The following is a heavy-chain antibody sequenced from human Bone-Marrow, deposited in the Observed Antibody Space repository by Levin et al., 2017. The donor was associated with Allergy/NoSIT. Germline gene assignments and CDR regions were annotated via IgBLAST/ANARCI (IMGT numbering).Heavy chain of an antibody. CDR3: ARGVAGEYYFDS. J-gene: IGHJ4*02. CDR1: GGSISRSGYF. D-gene: IGHD2/OR15-2a*01. CDR2: IYSSGNT. Sequence: SQTLSLTCTVSGGSISRSGYFWSWICQHPGKGLEWIGYIYSSGNTYYNPSLKSRLTLSLDTSKNHFSLDLTSVTAADTAVYFCARGVAGEYYFDSWGQGTLVTVSS. V-gene: IGHV4-31*03.